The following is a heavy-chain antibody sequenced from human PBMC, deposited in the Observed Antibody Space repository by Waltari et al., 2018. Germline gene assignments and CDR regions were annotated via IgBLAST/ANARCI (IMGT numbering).Heavy chain of an antibody. CDR2: IIPIFGTA. V-gene: IGHV1-69*01. CDR1: GGTFSSYP. CDR3: ARDLPYYGDYRDAFDI. D-gene: IGHD4-17*01. J-gene: IGHJ3*02. Sequence: QVQLVQSGAEVKKPGSSVKVSCKASGGTFSSYPSTWVRQAPGQGLEWMGGIIPIFGTANYAQKFQGRVTITADESTSTAYMELSSLRSEDTAVYYCARDLPYYGDYRDAFDIWGQGTMVTVSS.